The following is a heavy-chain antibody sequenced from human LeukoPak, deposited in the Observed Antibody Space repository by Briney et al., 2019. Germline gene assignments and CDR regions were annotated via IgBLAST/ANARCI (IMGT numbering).Heavy chain of an antibody. CDR1: GVSISSGSYY. D-gene: IGHD3-22*01. CDR3: ARARTYYYDSSGYYGNYFDY. V-gene: IGHV4-61*02. Sequence: SETLSLTCTVSGVSISSGSYYWRWLRQPAGKGLEWIVRIYTSGSTNYNPARKSRITISVHTSKNQFSLKLNSVTAADTAVYYCARARTYYYDSSGYYGNYFDYWGQGTLVTVSS. J-gene: IGHJ4*02. CDR2: IYTSGST.